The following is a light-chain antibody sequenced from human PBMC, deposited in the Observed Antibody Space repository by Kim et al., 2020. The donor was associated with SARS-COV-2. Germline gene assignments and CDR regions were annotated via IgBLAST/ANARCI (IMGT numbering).Light chain of an antibody. J-gene: IGLJ1*01. V-gene: IGLV3-27*01. Sequence: SVSPVQTARITCSGDVLAKKYARWFQQKPGQAPVLVIYKDSERPSGIPERFSGSSSGTTVTLTISGAQVEDEADYYCYSAADNNYVFGTGTKVTVL. CDR2: KDS. CDR3: YSAADNNYV. CDR1: VLAKKY.